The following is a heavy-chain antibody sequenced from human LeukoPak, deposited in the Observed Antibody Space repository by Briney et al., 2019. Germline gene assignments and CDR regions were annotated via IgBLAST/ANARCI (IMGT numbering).Heavy chain of an antibody. CDR1: GVTFDRYA. V-gene: IGHV3-23*01. D-gene: IGHD6-19*01. Sequence: PGGSLRLSCAASGVTFDRYAMTWVRQAPGKGLEWVSVISGNGDRQYYADSVQGRFTVSRDNSKNTLFLQMNSLRAEDTAVYYCANLVAGTKNFDCWGQGTLVTVSS. CDR2: ISGNGDRQ. CDR3: ANLVAGTKNFDC. J-gene: IGHJ4*02.